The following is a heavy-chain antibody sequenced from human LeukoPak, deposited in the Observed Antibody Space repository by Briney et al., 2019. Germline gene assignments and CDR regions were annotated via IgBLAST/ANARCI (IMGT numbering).Heavy chain of an antibody. J-gene: IGHJ5*02. Sequence: SETLSLTCSVSGGSVTSYYWNWVRQTPGKGLEWIGYISSSETTDYGPSFKSRVTMSLDTSKNQFSLKLSSVTAAETGVYYCARGYCSDERCPVFPSWGQGTLVTVSS. CDR2: ISSSETT. V-gene: IGHV4-59*02. CDR1: GGSVTSYY. D-gene: IGHD2-15*01. CDR3: ARGYCSDERCPVFPS.